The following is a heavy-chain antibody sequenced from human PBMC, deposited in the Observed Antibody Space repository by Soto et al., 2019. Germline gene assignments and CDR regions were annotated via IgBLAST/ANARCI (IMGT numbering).Heavy chain of an antibody. Sequence: ASVKVSCKASGYTFTSYGISWVRRAPGQGLEWMGWISAYNGNTNYAQKLQGRVTMTTDTSTSTAYMELRSLRSDDTAVYYCARQTYCSSTSCYLPVYYYYYMDVWGKGTTVTVSS. V-gene: IGHV1-18*01. CDR3: ARQTYCSSTSCYLPVYYYYYMDV. D-gene: IGHD2-2*01. CDR2: ISAYNGNT. J-gene: IGHJ6*03. CDR1: GYTFTSYG.